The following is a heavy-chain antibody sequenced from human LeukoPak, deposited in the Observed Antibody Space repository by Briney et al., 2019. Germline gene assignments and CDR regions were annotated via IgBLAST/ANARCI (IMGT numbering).Heavy chain of an antibody. V-gene: IGHV4-39*07. CDR1: GGSISSSTYY. CDR2: IYYSGST. J-gene: IGHJ5*02. Sequence: SETLSLTCTVSGGSISSSTYYWGWIRQPPGKGLEWIGSIYYSGSTYYNPSLKSRVTISVDTSKNQFSLKLSSVTAADTAVYYCARGGNHYDILTGYYNKVWFDPWGQGTLVTVSS. CDR3: ARGGNHYDILTGYYNKVWFDP. D-gene: IGHD3-9*01.